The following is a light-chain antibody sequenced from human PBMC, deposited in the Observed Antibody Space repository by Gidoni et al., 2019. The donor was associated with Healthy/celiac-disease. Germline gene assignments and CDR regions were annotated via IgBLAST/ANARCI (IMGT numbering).Light chain of an antibody. CDR2: WAS. Sequence: DIVMTQSPDSLAVSLGDRATINCKSSQSVLYSSNNKNYLAWYQQKPGQPPKLLIYWASTRESGVPDRFSGRGSGTDFTLTISSLQAEDVAVYYCQQYYSTPLTFGGGTKVEIK. V-gene: IGKV4-1*01. CDR1: QSVLYSSNNKNY. CDR3: QQYYSTPLT. J-gene: IGKJ4*01.